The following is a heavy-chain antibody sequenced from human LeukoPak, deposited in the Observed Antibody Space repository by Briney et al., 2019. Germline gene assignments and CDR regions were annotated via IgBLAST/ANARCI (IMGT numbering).Heavy chain of an antibody. Sequence: RESLKISCKGSGYIFTNYWIGWVRQMPGRGLEWMGVISPGDSKTRYSPSFRGQVTISADTSISTAYLQWSSLKASDTAIYYCARRRDYGSSDYWGQGTLVTVSS. V-gene: IGHV5-51*01. CDR1: GYIFTNYW. J-gene: IGHJ4*02. CDR2: ISPGDSKT. D-gene: IGHD3-22*01. CDR3: ARRRDYGSSDY.